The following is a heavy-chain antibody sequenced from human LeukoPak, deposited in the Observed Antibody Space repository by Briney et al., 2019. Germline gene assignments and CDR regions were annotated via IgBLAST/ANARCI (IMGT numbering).Heavy chain of an antibody. J-gene: IGHJ6*03. CDR3: ARRADIVATKWVAHYYYYMDV. CDR1: GGSISSSSYY. V-gene: IGHV4-39*01. CDR2: IYYSGST. Sequence: PSETLSLTCTVSGGSISSSSYYWGWIRPPPGTGLEWIGSIYYSGSTYYNPSLKSRVTISVDTSKNQFSLKLSSVTAADTAVYYCARRADIVATKWVAHYYYYMDVWGKGTTVTVSS. D-gene: IGHD5-12*01.